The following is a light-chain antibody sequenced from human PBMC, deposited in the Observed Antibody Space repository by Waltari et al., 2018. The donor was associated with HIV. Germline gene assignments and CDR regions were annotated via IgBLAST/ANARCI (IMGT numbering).Light chain of an antibody. CDR1: QSVSSN. CDR2: GAS. V-gene: IGKV3-15*01. J-gene: IGKJ1*01. Sequence: EIVMTQSPATLSVSPGERATLSCRASQSVSSNLAWYKQKPGQAPRLLIYGASTRATGIPARFSGSGSGTEFTLTISSLQSEDFVVYYCQQYNNWPPRSFGQGTKVEIK. CDR3: QQYNNWPPRS.